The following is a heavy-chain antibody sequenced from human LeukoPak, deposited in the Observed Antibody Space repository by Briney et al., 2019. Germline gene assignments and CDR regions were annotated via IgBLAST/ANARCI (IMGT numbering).Heavy chain of an antibody. CDR2: IYPSGST. Sequence: SQTLSLTCTVSGGSVSSGDYYWSWIRQHPGKGLEWIAYIYPSGSTYYTPSLKSRITISLDTSKNQFSLRLSSVTAADTAVYYCARGRDRHDGSYSYYFDYWGQGTLVTVSS. D-gene: IGHD1-26*01. J-gene: IGHJ4*02. CDR1: GGSVSSGDYY. V-gene: IGHV4-31*03. CDR3: ARGRDRHDGSYSYYFDY.